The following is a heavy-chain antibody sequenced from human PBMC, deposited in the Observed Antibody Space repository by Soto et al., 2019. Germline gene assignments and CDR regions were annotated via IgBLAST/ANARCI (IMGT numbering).Heavy chain of an antibody. J-gene: IGHJ4*02. V-gene: IGHV4-34*01. CDR3: ARGPPVYDYVWGSYRYTGRDFDY. CDR1: GGSFSGYY. D-gene: IGHD3-16*02. CDR2: INHSGST. Sequence: PSETLSLTCAVYGGSFSGYYWSWIRQPPGKGLEWIGEINHSGSTNYNPSLKSRVTISVDTSKNQFSLKLSSVTAADTAVYYCARGPPVYDYVWGSYRYTGRDFDYWGQGTLVTVSS.